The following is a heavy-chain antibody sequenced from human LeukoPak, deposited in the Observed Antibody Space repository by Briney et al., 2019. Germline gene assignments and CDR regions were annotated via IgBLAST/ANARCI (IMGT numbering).Heavy chain of an antibody. CDR2: AGSSSR. J-gene: IGHJ6*03. CDR3: AKQRGALRENYYMDV. CDR1: GFSFSNYA. Sequence: GGSLRLSCLASGFSFSNYAMSWVRQAPGKGLEWVSNAGSSSRLYGDSVKGRLSVSRDNSKNTLYLQMNSPRADDTAVYYCAKQRGALRENYYMDVWGKGTTVTVSS. V-gene: IGHV3-23*01.